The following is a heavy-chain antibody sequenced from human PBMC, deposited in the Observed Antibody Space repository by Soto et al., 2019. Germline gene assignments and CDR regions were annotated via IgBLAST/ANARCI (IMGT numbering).Heavy chain of an antibody. Sequence: ASVKVSCKVSGYTFTSYAMHWVRQAPGQRLEWMGWINAGNGNTKYSQKFQGRVTITRDTSASTAYMELGSLRSEDTAVYYCARDGSYSSSWYLQNWFDPWGQGTLVTVSS. CDR2: INAGNGNT. V-gene: IGHV1-3*01. CDR3: ARDGSYSSSWYLQNWFDP. CDR1: GYTFTSYA. D-gene: IGHD6-13*01. J-gene: IGHJ5*02.